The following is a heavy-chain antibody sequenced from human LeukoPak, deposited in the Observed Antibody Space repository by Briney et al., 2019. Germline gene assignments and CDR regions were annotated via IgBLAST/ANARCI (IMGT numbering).Heavy chain of an antibody. J-gene: IGHJ4*02. V-gene: IGHV4-34*01. CDR3: AIVIAAAGGLDY. Sequence: SETLSLTCAVYGGSFSGYYWSWIRQPPGKGLEWIGEINHSGSTNYNPSLKSRVTISVDTSKNQFSLKLSSVTAADRAVYYCAIVIAAAGGLDYWGQGTLVTVSS. CDR2: INHSGST. CDR1: GGSFSGYY. D-gene: IGHD6-13*01.